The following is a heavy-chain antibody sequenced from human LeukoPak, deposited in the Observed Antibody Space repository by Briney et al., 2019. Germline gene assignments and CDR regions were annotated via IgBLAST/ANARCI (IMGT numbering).Heavy chain of an antibody. D-gene: IGHD5-12*01. CDR2: ISGSGGST. CDR1: GFTFDDYA. J-gene: IGHJ4*02. Sequence: GALRLSCAASGFTFDDYAMQWVRQAPGKGLEWVSGISGSGGSTYYADSVKGRFTISRDNSKNTLYLQMNSLRAEDTAVYYCAKDSLGGYEEYWGQGTLVTVSS. V-gene: IGHV3-23*01. CDR3: AKDSLGGYEEY.